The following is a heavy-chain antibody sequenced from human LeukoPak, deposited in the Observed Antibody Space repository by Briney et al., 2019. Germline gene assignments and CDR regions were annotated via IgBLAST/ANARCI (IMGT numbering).Heavy chain of an antibody. CDR1: GYTFTSYD. J-gene: IGHJ4*02. V-gene: IGHV1-8*01. Sequence: ASVSVSCKASGYTFTSYDINWVRQATGQGLEWMGWMNPNSGSTGNAQKLQGRVTMTRNTSIRTAYMELSSLRSEDTAVYYCVSPGVYYDSSGYYPFDYWGQGTLVTVPS. CDR2: MNPNSGST. CDR3: VSPGVYYDSSGYYPFDY. D-gene: IGHD3-22*01.